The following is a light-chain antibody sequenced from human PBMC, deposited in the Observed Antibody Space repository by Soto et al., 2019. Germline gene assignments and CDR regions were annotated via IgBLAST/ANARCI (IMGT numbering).Light chain of an antibody. V-gene: IGKV3-11*01. CDR2: DAS. Sequence: EIVLTQSPATLSLSPGERATLSCRASQGVDSYLAWYQQKRGQAPRLLIYDASNRATGIPARFSGGGSGTDYTLTISSLAPEDFAVYYCQERSIWPPTFGQGTEVGIK. CDR1: QGVDSY. CDR3: QERSIWPPT. J-gene: IGKJ2*01.